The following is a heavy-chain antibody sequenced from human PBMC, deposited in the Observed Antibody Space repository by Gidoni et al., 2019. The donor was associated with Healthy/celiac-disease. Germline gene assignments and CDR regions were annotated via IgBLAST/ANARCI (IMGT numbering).Heavy chain of an antibody. CDR1: GFTFSSYD. CDR2: ISSSGSTI. J-gene: IGHJ5*02. CDR3: ARVGDYYDSSGSGGFDP. D-gene: IGHD3-22*01. V-gene: IGHV3-48*03. Sequence: EVQLVESGGGLVQPGGSLRLSCAASGFTFSSYDMNWVRQAPGKGLECVSYISSSGSTIYYADSVKGRFTISRDNAKNSLYLQMNSLRAEDTAVYYCARVGDYYDSSGSGGFDPWGQGTLVTVSS.